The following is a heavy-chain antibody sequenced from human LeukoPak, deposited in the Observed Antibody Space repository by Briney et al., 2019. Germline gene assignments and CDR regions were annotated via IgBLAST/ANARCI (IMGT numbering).Heavy chain of an antibody. V-gene: IGHV1-18*01. CDR3: ARDGAKREWLLPEGTDH. Sequence: ASVKVSCKASGYTFTSYGISWVRQAPGQGLEWMGWISAYNGNTNYAQKLQGRVTMTTDTSTSTAYMELRSLRSDDTAVYYCARDGAKREWLLPEGTDHWGQGTLVTVSS. D-gene: IGHD3-3*01. CDR1: GYTFTSYG. J-gene: IGHJ5*02. CDR2: ISAYNGNT.